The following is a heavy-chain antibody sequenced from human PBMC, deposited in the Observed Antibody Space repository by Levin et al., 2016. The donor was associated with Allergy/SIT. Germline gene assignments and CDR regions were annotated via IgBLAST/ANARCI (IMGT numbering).Heavy chain of an antibody. CDR2: IAADGGST. Sequence: GESLKISCAASGFTFSSYVMTWVRQAPGKGLTWVSGIAADGGSTYYADSVKGRFTISRDNSKNTLYLRINSLRAEDTAVYYCARDLRYSESTDYSYREYWHFDLWGRGTLVTVSS. CDR1: GFTFSSYV. CDR3: ARDLRYSESTDYSYREYWHFDL. D-gene: IGHD3-16*01. J-gene: IGHJ2*01. V-gene: IGHV3-23*01.